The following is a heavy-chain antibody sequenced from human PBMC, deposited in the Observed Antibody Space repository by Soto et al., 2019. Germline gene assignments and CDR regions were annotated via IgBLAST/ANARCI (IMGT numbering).Heavy chain of an antibody. Sequence: QVQLVQSGAEVKKPGSSVKVSCKASGGTFSSYAISWVRQAPGQGLEWMGGIIPIFGTANYAQKFQGRVTNTADESTSTAYKELSSLRSEDTAVYYCARDPRTTVVTLDRPWYFDLWGRGTLVTVSS. CDR1: GGTFSSYA. V-gene: IGHV1-69*12. D-gene: IGHD4-17*01. J-gene: IGHJ2*01. CDR3: ARDPRTTVVTLDRPWYFDL. CDR2: IIPIFGTA.